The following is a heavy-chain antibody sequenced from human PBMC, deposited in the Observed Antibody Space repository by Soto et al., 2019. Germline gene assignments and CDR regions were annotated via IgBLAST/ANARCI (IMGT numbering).Heavy chain of an antibody. CDR1: GYTFTSYG. J-gene: IGHJ6*02. D-gene: IGHD6-13*01. CDR2: ISVYNGNT. Sequence: GSVKVSCKASGYTFTSYGISWVRQAPGQGLEWMGWISVYNGNTNYAPELQGRVTMTTDTSTSTAYMELRSLISDDTAVYYCARGAYSSRNYGMDVWGQGTTVTVSS. V-gene: IGHV1-18*01. CDR3: ARGAYSSRNYGMDV.